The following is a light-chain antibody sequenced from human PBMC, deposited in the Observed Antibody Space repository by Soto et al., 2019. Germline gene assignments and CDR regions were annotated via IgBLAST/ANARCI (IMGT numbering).Light chain of an antibody. CDR2: GAS. CDR3: QQHYRWSSFT. V-gene: IGKV3-20*01. J-gene: IGKJ4*01. CDR1: QSVSSSY. Sequence: EIVLTQSPGTLSLSPGERATLSCRASQSVSSSYLAWYQQPPHQAPRLLFYGASSRATGIPAKFSGSGSGTEFSPTISSLESEDFAVYYCQQHYRWSSFTFGGGTKVEIK.